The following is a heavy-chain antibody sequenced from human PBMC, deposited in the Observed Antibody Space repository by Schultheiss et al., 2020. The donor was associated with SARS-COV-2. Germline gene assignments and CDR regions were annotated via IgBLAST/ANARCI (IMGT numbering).Heavy chain of an antibody. J-gene: IGHJ4*02. V-gene: IGHV4-59*08. Sequence: SETLSLTCTVSGGSISSYYWGWIRQPPGKGLEWIGSIYYSGSTNYNPSLKSRVTISVDTSKNQFSLKLSSVTAADTAVYYCASPNTDGGGYWGQGTLVTVSS. CDR1: GGSISSYY. CDR2: IYYSGST. D-gene: IGHD3-16*01. CDR3: ASPNTDGGGY.